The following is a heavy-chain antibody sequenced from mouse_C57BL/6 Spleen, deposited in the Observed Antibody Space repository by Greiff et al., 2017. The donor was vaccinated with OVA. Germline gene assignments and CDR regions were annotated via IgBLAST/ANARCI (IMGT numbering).Heavy chain of an antibody. CDR3: ARRGTTVVESYAMDY. J-gene: IGHJ4*01. V-gene: IGHV1-18*01. CDR2: INPNNGGT. Sequence: EVQLVESGPELVKPGASVKIPCKASGYTFTDYNMDWVKQSHGKSLEWIGDINPNNGGTIYNQKFKGKATLTVDKSSSTAYMELRSLTSEDTAVYYCARRGTTVVESYAMDYWGQGTSVTVSS. D-gene: IGHD1-1*01. CDR1: GYTFTDYN.